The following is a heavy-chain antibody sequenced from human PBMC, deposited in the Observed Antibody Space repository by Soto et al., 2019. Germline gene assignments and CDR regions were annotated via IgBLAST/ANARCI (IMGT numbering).Heavy chain of an antibody. V-gene: IGHV3-15*07. CDR1: GFTFSNAW. CDR2: IRSKTDGGTA. D-gene: IGHD6-19*01. J-gene: IGHJ5*02. Sequence: EVQLVESGGGLVKPGGSLRLSCAASGFTFSNAWMNWVRQAPGKGLEWVGRIRSKTDGGTADYAAPVKGRFTISRDDSKNTLHLQMYSLKTEDTAVYYCATDRVAVNWFDPWGQGTLVTVSS. CDR3: ATDRVAVNWFDP.